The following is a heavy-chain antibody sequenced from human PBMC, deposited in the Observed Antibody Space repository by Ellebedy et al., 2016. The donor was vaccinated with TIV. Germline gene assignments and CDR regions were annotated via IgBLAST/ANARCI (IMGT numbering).Heavy chain of an antibody. CDR3: ARGNWNDADAFDI. CDR1: GFIFNKFG. Sequence: GESLKISCAASGFIFNKFGMNWVRQAPGKGPEWVSYVNSNGGTMYYADSVKGRFTISRDNAKDSLYLEMNSLRAEDTAVYYCARGNWNDADAFDIWGQGTMVTVSS. J-gene: IGHJ3*02. CDR2: VNSNGGTM. V-gene: IGHV3-48*04. D-gene: IGHD1-20*01.